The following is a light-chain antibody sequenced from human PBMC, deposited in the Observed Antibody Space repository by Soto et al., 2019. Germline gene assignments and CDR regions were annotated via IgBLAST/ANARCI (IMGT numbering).Light chain of an antibody. CDR3: QKYYTLPFT. CDR1: QRINNW. Sequence: DIQMTQSPSTLSASVGDRVTITCRASQRINNWLAWYQQKPGKAPKFLMFDASTLETGVPSRFRGSGTWAEFHPPLRSLQPDGFAAFFCQKYYTLPFTFGQGTKLEIK. CDR2: DAS. J-gene: IGKJ2*01. V-gene: IGKV1-5*01.